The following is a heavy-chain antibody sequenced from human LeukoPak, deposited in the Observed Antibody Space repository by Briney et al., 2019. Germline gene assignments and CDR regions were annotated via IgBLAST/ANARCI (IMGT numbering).Heavy chain of an antibody. J-gene: IGHJ4*02. CDR2: ISGSGGST. Sequence: GGSLRLSCAASGFTFSSYAMGWVRQAPGKGLEWVSAISGSGGSTYYADSVKGRFTISRDNSKNTLYLQMNSLRAEDTAVYYCAKDRLGLYYFDYWGQGTLVTVSS. CDR1: GFTFSSYA. D-gene: IGHD3-16*01. CDR3: AKDRLGLYYFDY. V-gene: IGHV3-23*01.